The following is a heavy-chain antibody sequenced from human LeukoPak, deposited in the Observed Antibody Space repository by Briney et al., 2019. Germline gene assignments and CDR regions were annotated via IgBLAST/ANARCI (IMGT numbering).Heavy chain of an antibody. Sequence: GGSLRLSCAASGFTFHIYTIHWVRQSPAKGLEWVALLSYDGSNEFYAGSVKGRFTISRDNSKNTLYLHMNCLRPEDTAVYYCARGATNDFWSGYRGFDYWGQGTPVTVSS. CDR1: GFTFHIYT. V-gene: IGHV3-30-3*01. CDR3: ARGATNDFWSGYRGFDY. CDR2: LSYDGSNE. J-gene: IGHJ4*02. D-gene: IGHD3-3*01.